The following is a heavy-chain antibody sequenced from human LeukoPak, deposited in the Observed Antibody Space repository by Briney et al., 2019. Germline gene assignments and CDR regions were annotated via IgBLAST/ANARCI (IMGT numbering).Heavy chain of an antibody. Sequence: SETLSLTCTVSDGSISKYYWSWIRQPPGKGLEWIGYIYYNGNTKYNPSLESRVAVSVDTSKNQFSLKLSSVTAADTAVYYCARWQYWDTGGYFDYWGQGTLVTVSS. J-gene: IGHJ4*02. CDR2: IYYNGNT. CDR3: ARWQYWDTGGYFDY. CDR1: DGSISKYY. D-gene: IGHD2-8*02. V-gene: IGHV4-59*12.